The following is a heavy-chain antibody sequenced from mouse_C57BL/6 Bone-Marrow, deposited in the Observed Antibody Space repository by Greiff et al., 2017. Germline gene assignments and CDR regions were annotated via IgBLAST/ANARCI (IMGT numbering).Heavy chain of an antibody. CDR1: GFSLTSYG. CDR3: ARTSYYYGSSDWYYDV. V-gene: IGHV2-2*01. CDR2: IWSGGST. J-gene: IGHJ1*03. D-gene: IGHD1-1*01. Sequence: VKLVESGPGLVQPSQSLSITCTVSGFSLTSYGVHWVRQSPGKGLEWLGVIWSGGSTDYNAAFISSLSISKDNSKSQVFFKINSLQADDTAIYYCARTSYYYGSSDWYYDVWGTGTTVTVSS.